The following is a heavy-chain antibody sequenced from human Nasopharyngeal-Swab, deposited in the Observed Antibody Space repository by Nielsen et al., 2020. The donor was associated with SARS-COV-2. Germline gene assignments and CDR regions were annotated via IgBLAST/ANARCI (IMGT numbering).Heavy chain of an antibody. J-gene: IGHJ3*02. D-gene: IGHD3-22*01. Sequence: GESLKISCAASGFTVISNYMSWVRQAPGKGLEWVSVIYSGGSTYYADSVKGRFTISRDNSKNTLYLQMNSLRAEDTAVYYCAKSRYYDRDAFDIWGQGTMVTVSS. V-gene: IGHV3-53*01. CDR3: AKSRYYDRDAFDI. CDR2: IYSGGST. CDR1: GFTVISNY.